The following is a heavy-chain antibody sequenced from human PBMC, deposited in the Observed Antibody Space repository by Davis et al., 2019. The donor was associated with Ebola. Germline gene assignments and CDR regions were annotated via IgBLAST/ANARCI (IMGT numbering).Heavy chain of an antibody. CDR3: AKDGDYYGSGSYNSPLFDY. CDR2: MSGSGGNT. V-gene: IGHV3-23*01. D-gene: IGHD3-10*01. J-gene: IGHJ4*02. CDR1: GFTFSSYA. Sequence: PGGSLRLSCAASGFTFSSYAMSWVRQAPGKGLEWVSGMSGSGGNTYYADSVKGRFTISRDNSKNTLYLQMNSLRAGDTAVYYCAKDGDYYGSGSYNSPLFDYWGQGTLVTVSS.